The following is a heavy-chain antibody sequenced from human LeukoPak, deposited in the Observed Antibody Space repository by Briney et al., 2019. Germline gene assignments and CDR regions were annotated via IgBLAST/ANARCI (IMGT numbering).Heavy chain of an antibody. J-gene: IGHJ5*02. CDR3: VRSRSGSGPNWFDP. D-gene: IGHD3-10*01. V-gene: IGHV3-21*01. CDR2: ISSSSSYI. CDR1: GFTFSSYS. Sequence: GGSLRLSCAASGFTFSSYSMNWVRQAPGKGLEWVSSISSSSSYIYYADSVKGRFTISRDNAKNSLYLQMNSLRAEDTAVYYCVRSRSGSGPNWFDPWGQGTLVTVSS.